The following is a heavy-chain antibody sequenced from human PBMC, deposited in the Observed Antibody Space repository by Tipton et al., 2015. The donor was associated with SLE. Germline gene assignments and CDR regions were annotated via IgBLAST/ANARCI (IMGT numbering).Heavy chain of an antibody. CDR1: GFTFSDYY. CDR3: ARDRVVTMVVFDI. J-gene: IGHJ3*02. Sequence: SLRLSCAASGFTFSDYYMSWIRQAPGKGLEWVSYISSSSSYTNYADSVKGRFTISRDNAKNSLYLQMNSLRAEDTAVYYCARDRVVTMVVFDIWGQGTMVTVSS. CDR2: ISSSSSYT. D-gene: IGHD4/OR15-4a*01. V-gene: IGHV3-11*06.